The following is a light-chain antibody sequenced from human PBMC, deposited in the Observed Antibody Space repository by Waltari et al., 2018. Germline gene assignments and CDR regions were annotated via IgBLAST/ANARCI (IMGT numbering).Light chain of an antibody. CDR2: DAS. Sequence: DIQMTQYPSSLSASIGDRVTITCQASQDIINYLNWYQQTPGKAPKLLIYDASNLATGVPSRFSGGGSGTDFSLTITSLHPEDIATYFCQQYENLPYTFGQGTKLEIK. CDR3: QQYENLPYT. V-gene: IGKV1-33*01. J-gene: IGKJ2*01. CDR1: QDIINY.